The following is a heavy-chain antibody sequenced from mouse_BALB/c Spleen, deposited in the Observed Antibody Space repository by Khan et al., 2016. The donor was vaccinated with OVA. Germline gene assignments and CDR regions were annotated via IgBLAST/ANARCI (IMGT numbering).Heavy chain of an antibody. CDR1: GYTFTTAG. CDR3: ARVGAAYDRDDGGTMEY. CDR2: INTHSGVP. J-gene: IGHJ4*01. Sequence: QIQLVQSGPELKKPGETVRISCKASGYTFTTAGMQWVQKMPGKGLKWIGWINTHSGVPKYAEDFKGRFAFSLETSASTAYLQITNLKNEDTATYFEARVGAAYDRDDGGTMEYWGQGTSVTVSS. V-gene: IGHV9-4*02. D-gene: IGHD2-14*01.